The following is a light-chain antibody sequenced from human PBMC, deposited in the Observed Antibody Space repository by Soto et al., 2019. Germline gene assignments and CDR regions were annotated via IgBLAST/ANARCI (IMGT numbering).Light chain of an antibody. CDR2: EVS. V-gene: IGLV2-14*01. CDR1: SSDVGGYSY. Sequence: QSALTQPASVSGSPGQSITISCTGTSSDVGGYSYVSWHQQYPGKAPKLMIYEVSNRPSGVSNRFSGSKSGNTASLTISGLQAEDEADYYCTSYTSSNTYVFGTGTKLTVL. J-gene: IGLJ1*01. CDR3: TSYTSSNTYV.